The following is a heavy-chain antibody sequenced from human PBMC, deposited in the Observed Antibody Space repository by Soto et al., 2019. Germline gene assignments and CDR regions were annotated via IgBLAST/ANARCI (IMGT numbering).Heavy chain of an antibody. D-gene: IGHD3-10*01. J-gene: IGHJ5*02. CDR3: AKGKSTGDIDWFDP. CDR2: VIGGHYGT. V-gene: IGHV3-23*01. Sequence: PVKPLDSPLVVIGGHYGTAYSYSVKGRFTVSRDNSKNCLYLQMNSLGVEDTAMYFCAKGKSTGDIDWFDPWGQGSLVTVSS.